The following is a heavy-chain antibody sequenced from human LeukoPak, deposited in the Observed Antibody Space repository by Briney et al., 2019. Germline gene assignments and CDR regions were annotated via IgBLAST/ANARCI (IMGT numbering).Heavy chain of an antibody. CDR1: GFTFSNYA. V-gene: IGHV3-33*08. CDR3: ARDSYQDYYGRFDP. CDR2: IWDDGNNK. Sequence: GGSLRLSCAASGFTFSNYAMSWVRQAPGKRLEWVAVIWDDGNNKRYANSVNGRFTISRDNSENTLYLQMNGLTAEDTAMYYCARDSYQDYYGRFDPWGQGTLVIVSS. J-gene: IGHJ5*02. D-gene: IGHD3-10*01.